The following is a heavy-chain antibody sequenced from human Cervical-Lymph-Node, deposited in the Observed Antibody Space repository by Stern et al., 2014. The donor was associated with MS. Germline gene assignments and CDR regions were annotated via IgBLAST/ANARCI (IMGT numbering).Heavy chain of an antibody. CDR3: SRRGMDV. CDR1: GYSFNIYW. J-gene: IGHJ6*02. Sequence: VQLGQSGAEVKKPGESLTISCKGFGYSFNIYWIAWVRQRPGQGLEWMGVIYPDDSETGYSPSFQGQVTLSGDKSISTAYLQLSSRKPSDTATYFCSRRGMDVWGQGTSVTVSS. V-gene: IGHV5-51*01. CDR2: IYPDDSET.